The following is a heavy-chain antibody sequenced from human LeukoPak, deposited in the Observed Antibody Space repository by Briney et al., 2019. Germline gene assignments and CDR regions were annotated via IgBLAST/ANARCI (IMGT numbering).Heavy chain of an antibody. CDR1: GFTVSSNY. J-gene: IGHJ3*02. Sequence: GGSLRLSCAASGFTVSSNYMSWVRQAPGKGLEWVSVIYSSGKTNYADSVKGRFTISRDNSKNTLYLQMNSLRDEDTAVYYCAKEVRSGRLYDAFDIWGQGTMVTVSS. D-gene: IGHD6-19*01. V-gene: IGHV3-66*01. CDR2: IYSSGKT. CDR3: AKEVRSGRLYDAFDI.